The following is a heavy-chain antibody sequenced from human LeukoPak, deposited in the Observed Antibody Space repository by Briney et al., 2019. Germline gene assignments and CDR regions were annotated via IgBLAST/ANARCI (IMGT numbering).Heavy chain of an antibody. D-gene: IGHD3-22*01. CDR2: IYYSGST. Sequence: PSETLSLTCNVSGASVSSGSYYWGWIRQPPGKGLEWIGNIYYSGSTYYNPSLKSRVTISVDTSKNQFSLKLSSVTAADTAVYYCASQPLGSGYYYGDYWGQGTLVTVSS. J-gene: IGHJ4*02. V-gene: IGHV4-39*01. CDR3: ASQPLGSGYYYGDY. CDR1: GASVSSGSYY.